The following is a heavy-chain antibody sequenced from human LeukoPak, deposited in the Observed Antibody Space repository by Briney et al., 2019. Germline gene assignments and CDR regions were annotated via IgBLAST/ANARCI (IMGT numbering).Heavy chain of an antibody. CDR3: ARDYNVWGSKAHFDY. CDR2: ISYDGSNK. Sequence: PGGSLRLSCAASGFTFSGYAMHWVRQAPGKGLEWVAVISYDGSNKYYADSVKGRFTISRDNSKNTLYLQMNSLRAEDTAVYYCARDYNVWGSKAHFDYWGQGTLVTVSS. CDR1: GFTFSGYA. V-gene: IGHV3-30*04. J-gene: IGHJ4*02. D-gene: IGHD3-16*01.